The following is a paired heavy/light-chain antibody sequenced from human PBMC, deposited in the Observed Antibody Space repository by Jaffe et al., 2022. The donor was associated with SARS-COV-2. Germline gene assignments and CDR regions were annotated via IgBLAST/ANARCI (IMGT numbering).Light chain of an antibody. Sequence: QSALTQPPSASGSPGQSVTISCAGTSSDVGGYKYVSWYQQHPGKAPKLMIFEVSERPSGVPDRFSGSKSGNTASLTVSGLQAEDEADYYCSSYAGSNIVVFGGGTKLTVL. CDR3: SSYAGSNIVV. V-gene: IGLV2-8*01. CDR1: SSDVGGYKY. J-gene: IGLJ2*01. CDR2: EVS.
Heavy chain of an antibody. V-gene: IGHV1-18*01. Sequence: QAQLVQSGTELKKPGASVKVSCKASGYTFTSYAISWVRQAPGQGLEWMGWISGYNGNTNYAQKFQGRVTMTTDTFTTTAYMELRSLRSDDTAVYYCARENTVTGIYYYYYMDVWGKGTTVTVSS. CDR3: ARENTVTGIYYYYYMDV. D-gene: IGHD6-19*01. CDR1: GYTFTSYA. CDR2: ISGYNGNT. J-gene: IGHJ6*03.